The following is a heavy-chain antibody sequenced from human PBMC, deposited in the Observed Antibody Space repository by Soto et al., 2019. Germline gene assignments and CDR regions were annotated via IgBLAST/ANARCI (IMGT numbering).Heavy chain of an antibody. CDR1: GFSFSDSA. J-gene: IGHJ5*01. V-gene: IGHV3-73*01. Sequence: GGSLRLSCVASGFSFSDSAMHWVRQASGKGLEWVGRIRSKSNDYATRYAASVKGRFTISRDDSKNTAYLEMNSVKAEDTAVYYCARPDSGSHCGADCYLYSWFDSWGQGTTVTVS. CDR3: ARPDSGSHCGADCYLYSWFDS. D-gene: IGHD2-21*02. CDR2: IRSKSNDYAT.